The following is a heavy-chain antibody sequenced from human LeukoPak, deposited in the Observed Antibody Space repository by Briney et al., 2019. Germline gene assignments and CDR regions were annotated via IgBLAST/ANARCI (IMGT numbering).Heavy chain of an antibody. Sequence: SCKVSGYTLTELSMHWVRQAPGKGLEWVSGISWNSGSIGYADSVKGRFTISRDNAKNSLYLQMNSLRAEDTALYYCASRRGYWGQGTLVTVSS. CDR2: ISWNSGSI. CDR1: GYTLTELS. CDR3: ASRRGY. V-gene: IGHV3-9*01. J-gene: IGHJ4*02.